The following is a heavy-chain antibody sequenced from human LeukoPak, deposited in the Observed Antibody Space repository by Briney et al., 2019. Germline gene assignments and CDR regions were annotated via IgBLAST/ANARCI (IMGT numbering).Heavy chain of an antibody. Sequence: ASVKVSCKASGYTLTSYYMHWVRQAPGQGLEWMGIINPSGGSTSYAQKFQGRVTMTRDTSTSTVYMDLSSLRSEGTAVYYCARERRPGDGYNPPDIWGQGTMVTVSS. CDR3: ARERRPGDGYNPPDI. CDR1: GYTLTSYY. J-gene: IGHJ3*02. D-gene: IGHD5-24*01. CDR2: INPSGGST. V-gene: IGHV1-46*01.